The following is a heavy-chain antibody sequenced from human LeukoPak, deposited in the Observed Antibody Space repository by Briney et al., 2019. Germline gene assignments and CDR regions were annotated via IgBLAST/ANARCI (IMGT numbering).Heavy chain of an antibody. CDR3: AREGYDFWSGDYYYYMDV. J-gene: IGHJ6*03. D-gene: IGHD3-3*01. Sequence: PGGSLRLSCAASGFTFSSYWMHWVRQAPGKGLVWVSRINSDGSSTSYADSVKGRFTISRDNAKNTLYLQMNSLRAEDTAVYYCAREGYDFWSGDYYYYMDVWGKGTTVTVSS. CDR1: GFTFSSYW. V-gene: IGHV3-74*01. CDR2: INSDGSST.